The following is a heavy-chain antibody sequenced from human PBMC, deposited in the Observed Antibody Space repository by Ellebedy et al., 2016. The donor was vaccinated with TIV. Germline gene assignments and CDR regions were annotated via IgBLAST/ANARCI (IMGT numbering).Heavy chain of an antibody. Sequence: MPSETLSLTCTVSGGSISNSDYYRNWIRQPPGKGLEWIGSIYYSGRAYYNPSLKSRVTVSVDTSKKQFSLKLSSVTAADTAVYYCARGLRGPFDYWGQGTLVTVSS. J-gene: IGHJ4*02. CDR2: IYYSGRA. V-gene: IGHV4-39*07. CDR1: GGSISNSDYY. CDR3: ARGLRGPFDY.